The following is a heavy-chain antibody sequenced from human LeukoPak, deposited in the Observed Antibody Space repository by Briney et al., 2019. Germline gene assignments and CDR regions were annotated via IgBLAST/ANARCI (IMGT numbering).Heavy chain of an antibody. V-gene: IGHV4-4*07. CDR2: IYTSGTI. Sequence: SETLSLTCTVSGGSLSSYYWSWIRQPAGTALEWIGRIYTSGTITYNPSLKSRVTMSVDTSKNQFSLKLSSVTAADTAVYYCARVSCGGDCRGHYYHYYMDVWGKGTTVTISS. CDR1: GGSLSSYY. J-gene: IGHJ6*03. D-gene: IGHD2-21*02. CDR3: ARVSCGGDCRGHYYHYYMDV.